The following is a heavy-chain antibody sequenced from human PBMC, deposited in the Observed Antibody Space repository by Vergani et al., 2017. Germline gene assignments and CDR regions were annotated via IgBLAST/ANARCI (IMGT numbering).Heavy chain of an antibody. V-gene: IGHV1-18*01. D-gene: IGHD3-16*02. Sequence: QVQLVQSGAEVKKPGASVKVSCKASGYTFSTYGISWVRQAPGQGLEWMGWISAYNGNTNYPEKFQGRLTMTTDTSTRTAYMALRSLRSDATAVYYCARDLIQNDTYRRSDYWGPGTLVTVSS. CDR3: ARDLIQNDTYRRSDY. CDR2: ISAYNGNT. J-gene: IGHJ4*02. CDR1: GYTFSTYG.